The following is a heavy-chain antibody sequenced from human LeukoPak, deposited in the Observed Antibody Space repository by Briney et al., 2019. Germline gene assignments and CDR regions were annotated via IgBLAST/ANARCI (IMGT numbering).Heavy chain of an antibody. CDR1: GFTVSSNY. Sequence: PGGSLRLSCAASGFTVSSNYMSWVRQAPGKGLEWVSVIYSGGSTYYADSVKGRFTISRDNSKNTLYLQMNSLRAEDTAVYYCARENIRLVRGFDYWGQGTLVTVSS. CDR2: IYSGGST. J-gene: IGHJ4*02. CDR3: ARENIRLVRGFDY. D-gene: IGHD6-19*01. V-gene: IGHV3-53*01.